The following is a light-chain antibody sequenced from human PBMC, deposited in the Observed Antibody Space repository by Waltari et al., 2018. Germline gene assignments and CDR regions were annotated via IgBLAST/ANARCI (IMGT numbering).Light chain of an antibody. J-gene: IGKJ2*01. CDR2: AES. V-gene: IGKV1-12*01. Sequence: DIQMTQSPSSVSASVRDRVTITCRASQGISRWLAWYQQKPVKAPKLLIYAESSLQSGGPLRFSGSGSGTDFTLTISSLQPEDFATYYCQQANSFPYTFGQGTKLEIK. CDR1: QGISRW. CDR3: QQANSFPYT.